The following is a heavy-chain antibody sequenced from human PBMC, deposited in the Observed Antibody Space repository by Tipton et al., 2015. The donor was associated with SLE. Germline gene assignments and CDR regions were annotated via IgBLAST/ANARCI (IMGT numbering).Heavy chain of an antibody. CDR2: IYYSGST. D-gene: IGHD6-13*01. CDR3: ARDGAAAFLD. Sequence: LRLSCTVSGGSISSSSYYWGWIRQPPGKGLEWIGSIYYSGSTNYNPSLKSRVTISVDTSKNQFSLKLSSVTAADTAVYYCARDGAAAFLDWGQGTLVTVSS. J-gene: IGHJ4*02. CDR1: GGSISSSSYY. V-gene: IGHV4-39*07.